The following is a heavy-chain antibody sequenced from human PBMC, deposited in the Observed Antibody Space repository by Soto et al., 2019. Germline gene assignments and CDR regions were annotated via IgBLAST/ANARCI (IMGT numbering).Heavy chain of an antibody. CDR2: ISYDGGNK. J-gene: IGHJ6*02. Sequence: QVQLVESGGGVVQPGRSLRLSCAASGVTFRNYAMHWVCQAPGKWLECVPVISYDGGNKFYRDYVKGRFTISRDNSKNTLYLQINSLRYEDTAVYYCARGDREDIAVVIGVRPGEYGVDVWGQGTTVTVSS. CDR1: GVTFRNYA. V-gene: IGHV3-30-3*01. CDR3: ARGDREDIAVVIGVRPGEYGVDV. D-gene: IGHD2-15*01.